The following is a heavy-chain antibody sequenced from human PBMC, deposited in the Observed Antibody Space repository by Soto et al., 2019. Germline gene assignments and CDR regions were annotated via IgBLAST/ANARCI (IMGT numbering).Heavy chain of an antibody. D-gene: IGHD7-27*01. Sequence: XGSLRLSCVVSGITFSYYSMHWVRQAPGKGLEYVSGIVSNGGTAYYADSVKGRFTTSRDNSKNTLYLQMSSLRNEDTAVYYCVYMGTKAQLLNYWGQGTLVTVSS. CDR2: IVSNGGTA. V-gene: IGHV3-64D*06. CDR3: VYMGTKAQLLNY. J-gene: IGHJ4*02. CDR1: GITFSYYS.